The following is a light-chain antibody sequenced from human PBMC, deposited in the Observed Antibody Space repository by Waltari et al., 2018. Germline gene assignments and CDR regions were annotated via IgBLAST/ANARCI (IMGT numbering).Light chain of an antibody. Sequence: IVLTQSPGTLSLSPGERATLSCRASQSVSSNYLAWYQQRPGQAPRLLSHGSSSRATGIPDRFSGSGSGTDFTLTISRLEPEDFAVYYCQQYGRSWNTFGQGTKLEIK. J-gene: IGKJ2*01. CDR3: QQYGRSWNT. CDR1: QSVSSNY. CDR2: GSS. V-gene: IGKV3-20*01.